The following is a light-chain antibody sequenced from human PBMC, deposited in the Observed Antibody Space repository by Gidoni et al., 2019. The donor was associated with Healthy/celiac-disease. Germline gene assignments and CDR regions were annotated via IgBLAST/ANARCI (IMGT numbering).Light chain of an antibody. CDR3: QSYDSSLSGYV. Sequence: SVLTQPPSVSGAPGQRVTISCTGRSSNIGAGYDLHWYQQLPGTAPKLLIYGNSNRPSGVPDRFSGSKSGTSASLAITGLQAEDEADYYCQSYDSSLSGYVFGTGTKVTVL. CDR1: SSNIGAGYD. J-gene: IGLJ1*01. V-gene: IGLV1-40*01. CDR2: GNS.